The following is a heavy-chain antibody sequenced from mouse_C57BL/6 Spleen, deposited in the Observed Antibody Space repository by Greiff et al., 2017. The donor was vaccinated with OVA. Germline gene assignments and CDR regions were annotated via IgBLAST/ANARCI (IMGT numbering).Heavy chain of an antibody. CDR1: GFTFSDYG. CDR3: ARRPLRFAMDY. V-gene: IGHV5-17*01. J-gene: IGHJ4*01. Sequence: EVQLQESGGGLVKPGGSLKLPCAASGFTFSDYGMHWVRQAPEKGLEWVAYISSGSSTIYYADTVKGRFTISRDNAKNTLFLQMTSLRSEDTAMYYCARRPLRFAMDYWGQGTSVTVSS. CDR2: ISSGSSTI. D-gene: IGHD1-1*01.